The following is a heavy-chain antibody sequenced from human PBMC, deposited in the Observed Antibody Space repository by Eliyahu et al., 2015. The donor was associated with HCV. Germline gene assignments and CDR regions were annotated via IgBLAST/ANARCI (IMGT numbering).Heavy chain of an antibody. J-gene: IGHJ5*02. V-gene: IGHV4-34*01. CDR3: ARGGMEYSSSWYQAAPDWFDP. CDR2: INHSGST. Sequence: QVQLQQWGAGLLKPSETLSLTCAVYGGSFSGYYWSWIRQPPGKGLEWIGEINHSGSTNYNPSLKSRVTISVDTSKNQFSLKLSSVTAADTAVYYCARGGMEYSSSWYQAAPDWFDPWGQGTLVTVSS. D-gene: IGHD6-13*01. CDR1: GGSFSGYY.